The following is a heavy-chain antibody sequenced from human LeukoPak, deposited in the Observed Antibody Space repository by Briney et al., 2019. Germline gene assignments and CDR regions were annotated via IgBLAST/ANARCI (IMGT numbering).Heavy chain of an antibody. V-gene: IGHV3-23*01. J-gene: IGHJ4*02. CDR1: GFTFSSYA. Sequence: GGSLRLSCAASGFTFSSYAMSWVRQAPGKGLEWVSAISGSGGSTYYADSVKGRFTISRDNSKNTLYLQMNSLRAEDTAVYYCAKALWRSSSRAYFDYWGQGTLVTVSS. D-gene: IGHD6-6*01. CDR3: AKALWRSSSRAYFDY. CDR2: ISGSGGST.